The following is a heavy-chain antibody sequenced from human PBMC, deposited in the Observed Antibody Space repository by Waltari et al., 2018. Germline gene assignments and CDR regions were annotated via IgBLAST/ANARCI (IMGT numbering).Heavy chain of an antibody. J-gene: IGHJ4*02. Sequence: QVQLVHSGAEVKKPGASVKVSCKASGYTFTSYAMHWVRQAPGQRLEWLGWINAGNGNTKYSQKFQGRVTITRDTSASTAYMELSSLRSEDTAVYYCAREAEQQLAYFDYWGQGTLVTVSS. D-gene: IGHD6-13*01. CDR3: AREAEQQLAYFDY. CDR2: INAGNGNT. CDR1: GYTFTSYA. V-gene: IGHV1-3*01.